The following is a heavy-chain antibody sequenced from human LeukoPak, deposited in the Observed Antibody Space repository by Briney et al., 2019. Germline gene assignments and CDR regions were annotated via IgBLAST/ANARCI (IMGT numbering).Heavy chain of an antibody. CDR1: GHSFTNYW. CDR3: ARRAEPSSGWHVIAY. D-gene: IGHD6-19*01. CDR2: IDPSDSYT. Sequence: GESPRISCKGSGHSFTNYWISWVRQMPGKGLEWMGRIDPSDSYTTYSPSFQGHVTISADKSISTAYLQWTSLKASDTAMYYCARRAEPSSGWHVIAYWGQGTLVTVSS. J-gene: IGHJ4*02. V-gene: IGHV5-10-1*01.